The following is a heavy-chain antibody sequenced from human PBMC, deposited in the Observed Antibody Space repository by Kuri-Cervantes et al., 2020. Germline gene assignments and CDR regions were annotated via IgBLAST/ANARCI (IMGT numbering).Heavy chain of an antibody. D-gene: IGHD6-13*01. CDR2: VYPADSDT. V-gene: IGHV5-51*01. CDR3: ARDISSSWSGGDY. J-gene: IGHJ4*02. CDR1: EYTFDYYW. Sequence: GESLKISCKAFEYTFDYYWIGWVRQIPGKGLEWMGIVYPADSDTKYSPSFQGQVTISADKSISTAYLQWSSLKASDTAMYYCARDISSSWSGGDYWGQGTLVTVSS.